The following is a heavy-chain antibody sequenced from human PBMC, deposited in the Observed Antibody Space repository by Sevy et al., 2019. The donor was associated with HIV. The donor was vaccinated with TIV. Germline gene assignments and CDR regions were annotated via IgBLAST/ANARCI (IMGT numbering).Heavy chain of an antibody. Sequence: SETLSLTCTVSGGSISYSNYYWGWIRQPPGKGLKWIGSIYYSGSTYYNPSLRSRVIISVDTSKNQFSLKLSSVTAADTAVYYCARAYGSGSYCSYYGMDVWGQGTTVTVSS. D-gene: IGHD3-10*01. CDR3: ARAYGSGSYCSYYGMDV. V-gene: IGHV4-39*01. CDR1: GGSISYSNYY. J-gene: IGHJ6*02. CDR2: IYYSGST.